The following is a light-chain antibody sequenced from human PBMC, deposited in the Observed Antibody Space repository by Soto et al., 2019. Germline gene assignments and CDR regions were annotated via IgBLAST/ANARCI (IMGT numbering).Light chain of an antibody. CDR1: QGISNW. CDR2: AAS. CDR3: QQYNSYPWT. Sequence: DIKMTQSPSSVSASVGDRVTIPCRASQGISNWLAWYQQKPGKAPKLLIYAASSLQSGVPSRFSGSGFGTDFTLTISSLQPDDFATYYCQQYNSYPWTFGQGTKVDIK. J-gene: IGKJ1*01. V-gene: IGKV1D-16*01.